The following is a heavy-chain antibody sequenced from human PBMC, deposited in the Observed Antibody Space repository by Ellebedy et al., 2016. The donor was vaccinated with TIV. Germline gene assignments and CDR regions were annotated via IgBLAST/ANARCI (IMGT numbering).Heavy chain of an antibody. CDR1: GFTFSSYS. V-gene: IGHV3-74*01. Sequence: GGSLRLXXAASGFTFSSYSMHWVRQAPGKGLVWVSRINSDGSSTSYADSVKGRFTISKDRSTNTLYLQINRLSAEDTGIYYCSKGASLWVTDAFHIWGRGTMVTVSS. D-gene: IGHD2-21*01. CDR2: INSDGSST. J-gene: IGHJ3*02. CDR3: SKGASLWVTDAFHI.